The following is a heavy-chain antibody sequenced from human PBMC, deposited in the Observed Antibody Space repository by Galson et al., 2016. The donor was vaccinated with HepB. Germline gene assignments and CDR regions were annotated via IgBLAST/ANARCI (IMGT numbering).Heavy chain of an antibody. CDR3: ASYTYFSDTSGWGDSFDV. Sequence: QSGAEVKKPGESLKISCKGSGYSFTSYWIGWVRQMPGKGLEWMGSIYLGDSDTRYSPSFQGQVTISGDKSIITAYLQWRSLKASVTAMYYCASYTYFSDTSGWGDSFDVWGQGTLVIVSS. J-gene: IGHJ3*01. CDR1: GYSFTSYW. D-gene: IGHD3-22*01. CDR2: IYLGDSDT. V-gene: IGHV5-51*01.